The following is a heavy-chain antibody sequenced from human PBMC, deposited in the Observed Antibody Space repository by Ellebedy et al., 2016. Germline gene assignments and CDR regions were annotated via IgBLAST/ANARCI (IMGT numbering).Heavy chain of an antibody. D-gene: IGHD5-12*01. V-gene: IGHV1-2*02. CDR3: ARGWGGYGGYDTSDFDY. J-gene: IGHJ4*02. CDR2: VAPNNGAT. CDR1: GYTFITFD. Sequence: ASVKVSCXASGYTFITFDINWVRQASGQGLEWMGWVAPNNGATRYAQKFQGRVTMTRDTSLTTVYMEMSRLRSDDTAVYYCARGWGGYGGYDTSDFDYWGQGTLVTVSS.